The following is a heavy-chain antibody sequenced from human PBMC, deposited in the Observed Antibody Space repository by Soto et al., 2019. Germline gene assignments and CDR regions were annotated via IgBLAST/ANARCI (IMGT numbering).Heavy chain of an antibody. V-gene: IGHV4-34*01. CDR1: GGSFSGYY. J-gene: IGHJ5*02. D-gene: IGHD2-15*01. Sequence: QVQLQQWGAGLLKPSETLSLTCAVYGGSFSGYYWSWISQPPGKGLEWIGEINHSASTNYNPFLNSRVNISVDPSKNQFSLKLSSVTAADTAVYYCARDPVRWWFDPWGQGTLVTVAS. CDR2: INHSAST. CDR3: ARDPVRWWFDP.